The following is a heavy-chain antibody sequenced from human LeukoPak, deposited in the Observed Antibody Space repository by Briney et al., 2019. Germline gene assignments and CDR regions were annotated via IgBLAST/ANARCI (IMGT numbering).Heavy chain of an antibody. Sequence: PGGSLRLSCAASGFTFSSYGMHWVRQAPGKGLEWEEVIWYDGSNKYYADSVKGRFTISRDNSKNTLYLQMNSLRAEDTAVYYCAKDGGSSSGWLKYYFDYWGQGTLVTVSS. CDR1: GFTFSSYG. CDR3: AKDGGSSSGWLKYYFDY. J-gene: IGHJ4*02. V-gene: IGHV3-33*06. D-gene: IGHD6-19*01. CDR2: IWYDGSNK.